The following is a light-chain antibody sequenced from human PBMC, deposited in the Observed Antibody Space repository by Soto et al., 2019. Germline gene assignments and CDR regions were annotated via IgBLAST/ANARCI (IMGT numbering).Light chain of an antibody. CDR1: QSVSNSY. J-gene: IGKJ2*01. CDR3: QRYGSSPRMYT. Sequence: EIVLTQSPGTLSLSPGESATLSCRASQSVSNSYLAWYQQKPGQAPRLLIYGASSRATGIPDRFSGSGSGTDFTLTISRLEPEDFAVYYCQRYGSSPRMYTFGQGTQLEIK. V-gene: IGKV3-20*01. CDR2: GAS.